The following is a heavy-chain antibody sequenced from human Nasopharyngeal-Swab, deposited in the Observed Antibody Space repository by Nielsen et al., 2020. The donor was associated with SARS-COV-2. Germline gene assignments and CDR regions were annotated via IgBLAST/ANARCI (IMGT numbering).Heavy chain of an antibody. D-gene: IGHD2-8*01. CDR2: SYYSGST. CDR1: GGSISSSSYY. J-gene: IGHJ6*02. CDR3: ARQVGYCTNGVCPTYYYYYGMDV. V-gene: IGHV4-39*01. Sequence: SETLSLTCTVSGGSISSSSYYWGWIRQPPGKGLEWIGSSYYSGSTYYNPSLKSRVTISVDTSKNQFSLKLSSVTAADTAVYYCARQVGYCTNGVCPTYYYYYGMDVWGQGTTVTVSS.